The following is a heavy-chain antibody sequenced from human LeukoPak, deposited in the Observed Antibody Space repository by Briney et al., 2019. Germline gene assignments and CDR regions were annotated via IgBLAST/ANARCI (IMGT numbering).Heavy chain of an antibody. J-gene: IGHJ4*02. CDR3: ARLIGDRTIYDY. D-gene: IGHD6-6*01. CDR2: INQGGSET. V-gene: IGHV3-7*01. CDR1: GFTFRTYW. Sequence: PGGSLTLSCAASGFTFRTYWMSWVRQAPGKGLEWVASINQGGSETYYVESVKGRFTISRDNAMNSFFLQMNSLRAEDTAVYYCARLIGDRTIYDYWGQGTLVTVSS.